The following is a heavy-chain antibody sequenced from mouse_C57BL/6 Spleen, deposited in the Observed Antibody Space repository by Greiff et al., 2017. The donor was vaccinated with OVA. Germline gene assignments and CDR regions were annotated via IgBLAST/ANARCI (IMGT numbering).Heavy chain of an antibody. D-gene: IGHD1-1*01. CDR1: GFNIKDDY. V-gene: IGHV14-4*01. Sequence: VQLKESGAELVRPGASVKLSCTASGFNIKDDYMHWVKQRPEPGLEWIGWIDPENGDTEYASKFQGKATITADTSSNTAYLQHSSLTSEDTAVYYCTRVNLLLRFDDWGQGTTLTVSS. J-gene: IGHJ2*01. CDR3: TRVNLLLRFDD. CDR2: IDPENGDT.